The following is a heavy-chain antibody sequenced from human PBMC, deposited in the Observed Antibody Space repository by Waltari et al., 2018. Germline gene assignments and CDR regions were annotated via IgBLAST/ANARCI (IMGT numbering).Heavy chain of an antibody. J-gene: IGHJ4*02. CDR3: AKDQGSSSWTIELYFDY. D-gene: IGHD6-13*01. Sequence: EVQLVESGGGLVQPGGSLRLSCAASGFTFSSYAMSWVRQAPGQGLEWVSAISGSGGSTYYADSVKGRFTISRDNSKNTLYLQMNSLRAEDTAVYYCAKDQGSSSWTIELYFDYWGQGTLVTVSS. CDR2: ISGSGGST. CDR1: GFTFSSYA. V-gene: IGHV3-23*04.